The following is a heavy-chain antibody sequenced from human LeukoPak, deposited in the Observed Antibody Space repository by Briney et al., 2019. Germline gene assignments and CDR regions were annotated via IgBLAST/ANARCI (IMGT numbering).Heavy chain of an antibody. CDR1: GDSVSSNSAV. CDR3: ARGGAAAGLDY. Sequence: SQTLSLTCAISGDSVSSNSAVCNWIRQSPSRGLEWLGRTYYRSKWYNDYAVSVRSRISINPDTSKNQFSLQLNSVTPEDTAVYYCARGGAAAGLDYWGQGTLVTVSS. J-gene: IGHJ4*02. CDR2: TYYRSKWYN. V-gene: IGHV6-1*01. D-gene: IGHD6-13*01.